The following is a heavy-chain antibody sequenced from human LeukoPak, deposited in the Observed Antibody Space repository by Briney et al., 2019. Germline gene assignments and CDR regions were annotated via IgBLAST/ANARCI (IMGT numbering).Heavy chain of an antibody. CDR2: IRSKAYGGTT. CDR1: GFTFGGYA. J-gene: IGHJ6*03. Sequence: GGSLRLSCTASGFTFGGYAVSWFRQAPGKGLEWVGFIRSKAYGGTTEYAASVKGRFTISRDDSKSIAYLQMNSLKTEDTAVYYCTRDISGPPRAPFYYYYMDVWGKGTTVTVSS. V-gene: IGHV3-49*03. CDR3: TRDISGPPRAPFYYYYMDV. D-gene: IGHD3-10*01.